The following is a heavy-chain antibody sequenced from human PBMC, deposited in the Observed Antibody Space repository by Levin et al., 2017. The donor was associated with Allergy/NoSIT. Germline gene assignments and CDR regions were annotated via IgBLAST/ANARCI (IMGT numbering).Heavy chain of an antibody. D-gene: IGHD4-11*01. CDR1: GFTFSDYY. V-gene: IGHV3-11*06. CDR2: ISSTTYYT. J-gene: IGHJ4*02. CDR3: ARVDGYSNLMRADS. Sequence: LSLTCAASGFTFSDYYMSWIRQAPGKGLEWISTISSTTYYTNYADSVKGRFAISRDNAKNSLYLEMNSLRADDTAVYYCARVDGYSNLMRADSWGQGTLVTVSS.